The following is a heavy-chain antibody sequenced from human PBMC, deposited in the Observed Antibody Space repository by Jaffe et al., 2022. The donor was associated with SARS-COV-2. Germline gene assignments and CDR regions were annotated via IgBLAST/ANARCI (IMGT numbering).Heavy chain of an antibody. V-gene: IGHV4-61*02. J-gene: IGHJ5*02. CDR1: GGSISSGSYY. CDR3: ARYNSGWYEH. Sequence: QVQLQESGPGLVKPSQTLSLTCTVSGGSISSGSYYWSWIRQPAGKGLEWIGRIYTSGSTNYNPSLKSRVTISVDTSKNQFSLKLSSVTAADTAVYYCARYNSGWYEHWGQGTLVTVSS. CDR2: IYTSGST. D-gene: IGHD6-19*01.